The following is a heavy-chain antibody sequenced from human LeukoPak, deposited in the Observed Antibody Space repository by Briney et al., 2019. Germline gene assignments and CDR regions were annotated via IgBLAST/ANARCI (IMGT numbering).Heavy chain of an antibody. V-gene: IGHV3-74*01. Sequence: QAGGSLRLSCAASGLTFSSHWMHWVRQAPGKGLVWVSRITNDGSSSTYADSVKGRFTISRDNSKNTLYPQMDSLRAEDTAVYYCARDRAWNYFDYWGQGTLVTVSS. CDR2: ITNDGSSS. CDR1: GLTFSSHW. J-gene: IGHJ4*02. D-gene: IGHD3-3*01. CDR3: ARDRAWNYFDY.